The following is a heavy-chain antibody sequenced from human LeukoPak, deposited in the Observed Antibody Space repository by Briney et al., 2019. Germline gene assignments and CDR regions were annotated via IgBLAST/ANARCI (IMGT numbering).Heavy chain of an antibody. Sequence: GGSLRLSCAASGFTFSSYWMTWVRQAPGKGLVWVANIRGDGSERFYVGYLKGRFTISRDNAKNSLYLQMNSLRVDDTAVYYCVREGPPQGRPWSGWYPFDFWGQGILVTVSS. D-gene: IGHD3-3*01. CDR3: VREGPPQGRPWSGWYPFDF. CDR1: GFTFSSYW. CDR2: IRGDGSER. J-gene: IGHJ4*02. V-gene: IGHV3-7*01.